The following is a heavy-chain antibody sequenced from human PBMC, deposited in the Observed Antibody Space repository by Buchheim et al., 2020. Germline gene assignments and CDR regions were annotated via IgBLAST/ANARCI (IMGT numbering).Heavy chain of an antibody. CDR2: IYYSGST. Sequence: QLQLQESGPGLVKPSETLSLTCTVSGGSISSSSYYWGWIRQPPGKGLEWIGSIYYSGSTYYNPSLKSRVTISVDTSKNQFSLKLSSVTAADTAGYYCATLTTVTLYYYYYGMDVWGQGTT. D-gene: IGHD4-17*01. J-gene: IGHJ6*02. CDR1: GGSISSSSYY. CDR3: ATLTTVTLYYYYYGMDV. V-gene: IGHV4-39*07.